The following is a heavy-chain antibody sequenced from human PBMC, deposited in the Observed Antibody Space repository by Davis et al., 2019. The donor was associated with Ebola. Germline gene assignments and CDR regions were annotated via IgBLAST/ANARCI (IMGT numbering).Heavy chain of an antibody. J-gene: IGHJ4*02. D-gene: IGHD1-26*01. CDR2: INNDESGA. Sequence: PGGSLRLSCAASGFTFSDYWMTWVRQAPGKGLVWVSRINNDESGANYADSVKGRFTISRDNAKNTLYLQMNSLRVEDTAVYYCARADSGSYYRALVYWGQGTLVTVSP. CDR1: GFTFSDYW. CDR3: ARADSGSYYRALVY. V-gene: IGHV3-74*01.